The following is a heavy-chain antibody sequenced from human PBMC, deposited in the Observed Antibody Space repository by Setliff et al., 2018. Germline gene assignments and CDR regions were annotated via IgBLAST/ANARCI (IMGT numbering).Heavy chain of an antibody. CDR3: VKRQDSGGSHPVVDY. Sequence: GGSLRLSCAASGFTFNNFAMHWVRQAPGKGLEWVAVIWYDGSNKYYADSVKGRFTISRDNSKNTLYLQMNSLRAEDTALYYCVKRQDSGGSHPVVDYWGQGILVTVSS. V-gene: IGHV3-33*06. D-gene: IGHD4-17*01. J-gene: IGHJ4*02. CDR1: GFTFNNFA. CDR2: IWYDGSNK.